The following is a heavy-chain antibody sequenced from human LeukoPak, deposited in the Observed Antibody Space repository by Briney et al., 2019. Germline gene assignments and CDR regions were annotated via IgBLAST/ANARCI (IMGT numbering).Heavy chain of an antibody. J-gene: IGHJ3*02. CDR3: ARERVGGNRRDDSSI. V-gene: IGHV4-34*01. Sequence: SETLSLTCAVYGGSFSGYYWSWIRQPPGKGLEWIGEINHVGGTNYSPSLRSRVTISIDTSKNQFSLKPTSVTAADTALYYCARERVGGNRRDDSSIWAQGTMVTVSS. D-gene: IGHD1/OR15-1a*01. CDR2: INHVGGT. CDR1: GGSFSGYY.